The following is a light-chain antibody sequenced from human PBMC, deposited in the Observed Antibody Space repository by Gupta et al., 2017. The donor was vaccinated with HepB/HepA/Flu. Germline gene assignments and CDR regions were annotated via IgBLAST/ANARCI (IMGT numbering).Light chain of an antibody. J-gene: IGKJ1*01. CDR1: QSIGTS. CDR2: YTS. CDR3: QQKVNLPWT. Sequence: DIVLTQSPDFQSVTPKDKVTITCRATQSIGTSLHWYQQKPRQSPKLLIKYTSQHGSGVPSRFSGSGSGTEFTLTINSLEAEDAATYFCQQKVNLPWTFGQGTKVEIK. V-gene: IGKV6-21*01.